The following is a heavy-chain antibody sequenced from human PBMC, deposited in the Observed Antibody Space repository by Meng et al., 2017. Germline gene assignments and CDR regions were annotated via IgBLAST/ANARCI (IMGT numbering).Heavy chain of an antibody. J-gene: IGHJ5*02. V-gene: IGHV3-74*02. Sequence: GQLGESGGGLVQPGGSLRLSCTASGFTFRNYWMHWVRQAPGKGLVWVSRIKPDGTMTVYADSVKGRFTISRDNAKNTLYLQMNSLRSDDTAVYYCARSDWFDPWGQGTLVTVSS. CDR2: IKPDGTMT. CDR3: ARSDWFDP. CDR1: GFTFRNYW.